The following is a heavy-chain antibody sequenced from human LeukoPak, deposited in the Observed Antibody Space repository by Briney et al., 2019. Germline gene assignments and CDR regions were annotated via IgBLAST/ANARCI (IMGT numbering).Heavy chain of an antibody. V-gene: IGHV3-64*01. J-gene: IGHJ4*02. CDR1: GFTFSSYA. CDR2: ISSNGGST. CDR3: ARAMAY. Sequence: PGGSLRLSCAASGFTFSSYAMHWVRQAPGKGLEYVSAISSNGGSTYYANSVKGRFTISRDNSKNTLYLQMGSLRAEDMAVYYCARAMAYWGQGTLVTVSS. D-gene: IGHD5-24*01.